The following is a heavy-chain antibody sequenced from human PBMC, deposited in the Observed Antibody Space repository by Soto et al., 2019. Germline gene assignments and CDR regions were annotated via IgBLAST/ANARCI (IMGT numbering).Heavy chain of an antibody. V-gene: IGHV4-31*03. J-gene: IGHJ6*02. CDR1: GGSISSGGYY. D-gene: IGHD3-10*01. CDR2: IFYSGST. CDR3: ARDLRGGSYGMDV. Sequence: QVQLQESGPGLVKPSQTLSLTCTVSGGSISSGGYYWSWIRQHPGKGLEWIGYIFYSGSTYYNPSPKSRXTXSXAXXKNQFSLKLSSVTAADTAVYYCARDLRGGSYGMDVWGQGTTVTVSS.